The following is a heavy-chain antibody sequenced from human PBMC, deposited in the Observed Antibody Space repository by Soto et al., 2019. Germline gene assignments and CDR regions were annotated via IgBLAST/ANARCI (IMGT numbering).Heavy chain of an antibody. J-gene: IGHJ6*02. Sequence: NPGGSLRLSCAASGFTFSNAWMNWVRQAPGKGLEWVGRIKSKTDGGTTDYAAPVKGRFTISRDDSKNTLYLQMNSLKTEDTAVYYCTTADYYDSSDYYYGMDVWGQGTTVTVSS. D-gene: IGHD3-22*01. CDR1: GFTFSNAW. CDR2: IKSKTDGGTT. CDR3: TTADYYDSSDYYYGMDV. V-gene: IGHV3-15*07.